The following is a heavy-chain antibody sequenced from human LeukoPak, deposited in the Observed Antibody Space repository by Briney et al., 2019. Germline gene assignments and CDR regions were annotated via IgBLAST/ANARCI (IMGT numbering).Heavy chain of an antibody. CDR3: AKAQHCSGGSCYRD. CDR2: ISGSGAST. V-gene: IGHV3-23*01. CDR1: GFTFSSYA. J-gene: IGHJ4*02. D-gene: IGHD2-15*01. Sequence: PGGSLRLSCAASGFTFSSYATSWVRQAPGKGLEWVSAISGSGASTYYADSVKGRFTISRDNSMNTLYLQMNSLRAEDTAVYYCAKAQHCSGGSCYRDWGQGTLVTVSS.